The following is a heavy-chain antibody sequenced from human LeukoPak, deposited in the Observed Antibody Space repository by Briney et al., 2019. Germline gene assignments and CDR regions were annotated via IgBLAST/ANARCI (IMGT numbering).Heavy chain of an antibody. CDR1: GYTFTSYY. D-gene: IGHD1-26*01. J-gene: IGHJ4*02. CDR3: AREGVGGSLDY. Sequence: ASVKVSCKASGYTFTSYYMHWVRQAPGQGLEWMGIINPSGGSTSYAQRFQGRVTMTRDMSTSTVYMELSSLRSEDTAVYYCAREGVGGSLDYWGQGTLVTVSS. CDR2: INPSGGST. V-gene: IGHV1-46*01.